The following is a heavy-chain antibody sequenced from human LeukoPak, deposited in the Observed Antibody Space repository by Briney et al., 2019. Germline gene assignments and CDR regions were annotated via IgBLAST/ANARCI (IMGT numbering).Heavy chain of an antibody. V-gene: IGHV3-53*01. CDR1: GFTVSSNY. J-gene: IGHJ4*02. D-gene: IGHD3-16*01. Sequence: GGSLRLSCAVSGFTVSSNYMSWVRQAPGKGLEWVSFIYSGGSTYYADSVKGRFTISRDNSKNTLYLQMNSLRPADTAVYYCARALYRGYYFDYWGQGTLVTVSS. CDR3: ARALYRGYYFDY. CDR2: IYSGGST.